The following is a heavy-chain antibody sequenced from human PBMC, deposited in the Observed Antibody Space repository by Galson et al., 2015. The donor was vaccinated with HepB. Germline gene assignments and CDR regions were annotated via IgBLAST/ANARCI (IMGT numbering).Heavy chain of an antibody. J-gene: IGHJ4*02. D-gene: IGHD3-10*01. CDR1: GYTFTSYY. CDR2: INPSGGST. CDR3: ARWGTMVQGVIKGYYFDY. Sequence: SVKVSCKASGYTFTSYYMHWVRQAPGQGLEWMGIINPSGGSTSYAQKFQGRVTMTRDTSTSTVYMELSSLRSEDTAVYYCARWGTMVQGVIKGYYFDYWGQGTLVTVSS. V-gene: IGHV1-46*03.